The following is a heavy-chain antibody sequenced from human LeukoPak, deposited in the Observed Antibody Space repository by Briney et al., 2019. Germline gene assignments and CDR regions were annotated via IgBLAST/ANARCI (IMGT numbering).Heavy chain of an antibody. CDR1: GGTCSNYA. J-gene: IGHJ4*02. CDR2: IIPIFGTS. CDR3: ARGTLAAIRLGYFDY. D-gene: IGHD6-13*01. V-gene: IGHV1-69*01. Sequence: ASVKVSCKASGGTCSNYAISWVRQAPGQGLQWMGGIIPIFGTSNYAQKFQGRVTISADESTSTAYMELSSLRFEDTAVYYCARGTLAAIRLGYFDYWGQGTLVTVSS.